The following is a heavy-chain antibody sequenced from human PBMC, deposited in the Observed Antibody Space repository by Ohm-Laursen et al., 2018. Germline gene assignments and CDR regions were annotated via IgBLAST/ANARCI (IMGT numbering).Heavy chain of an antibody. V-gene: IGHV3-53*01. Sequence: SLRLSCSASGFIVSSTFMDWVRQTPGSGLEFVSLIYTGGSTAYADSVKGRFTISRDNSKNTLYLQMNNLRVEDTAVYFCVGEGDGTSFQWWGQGTPVTVSS. D-gene: IGHD6-6*01. CDR2: IYTGGST. CDR3: VGEGDGTSFQW. J-gene: IGHJ4*02. CDR1: GFIVSSTF.